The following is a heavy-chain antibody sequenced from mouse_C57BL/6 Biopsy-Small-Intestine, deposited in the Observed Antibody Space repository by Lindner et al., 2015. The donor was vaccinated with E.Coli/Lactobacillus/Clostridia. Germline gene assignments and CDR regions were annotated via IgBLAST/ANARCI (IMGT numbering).Heavy chain of an antibody. Sequence: VQLQESGAELVKPGASVRISCKASGYAFSSYWMNWVKQRPGKGLEWIGQIYPGDGNTNYNGKFKGKATLTADKSSSTAYMQLSSLTSEDSAVYFCARGERGDFDYWGQGTTLTVSS. J-gene: IGHJ2*01. CDR1: GYAFSSYW. V-gene: IGHV1-80*01. CDR3: ARGERGDFDY. CDR2: IYPGDGNT.